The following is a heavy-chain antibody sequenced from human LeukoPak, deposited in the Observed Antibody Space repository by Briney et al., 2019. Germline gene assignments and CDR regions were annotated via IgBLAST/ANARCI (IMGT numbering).Heavy chain of an antibody. V-gene: IGHV1-69*04. J-gene: IGHJ4*02. Sequence: SVKASCKASGGTFSSYAISWVRQAPGQGLEWMGRIIPIHGIANYAQKFQGRVTITADKSTSTAYMELSSLRSEDTAVYYRARNMERRSPHQPLDSWGQGTLVTVSS. CDR1: GGTFSSYA. CDR3: ARNMERRSPHQPLDS. D-gene: IGHD1-26*01. CDR2: IIPIHGIA.